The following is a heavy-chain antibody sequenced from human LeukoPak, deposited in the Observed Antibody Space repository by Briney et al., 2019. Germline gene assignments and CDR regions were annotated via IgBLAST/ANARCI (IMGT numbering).Heavy chain of an antibody. CDR2: IKQDGSEK. J-gene: IGHJ4*02. Sequence: GGSLRLSCVASGFTFSSRDWMTWVRQAPGKGLEWVANIKQDGSEKNYVDSVKGRFTISRDNAKNSVDLQMNSLRVEDTAVYYCGRGHYGIDYWGQGTLVTVSS. V-gene: IGHV3-7*01. D-gene: IGHD4-17*01. CDR3: GRGHYGIDY. CDR1: GFTFSSRDW.